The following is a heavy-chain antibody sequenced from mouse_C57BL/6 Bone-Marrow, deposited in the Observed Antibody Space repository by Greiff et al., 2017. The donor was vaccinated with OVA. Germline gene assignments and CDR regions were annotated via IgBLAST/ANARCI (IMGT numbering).Heavy chain of an antibody. J-gene: IGHJ1*03. V-gene: IGHV1-63*01. CDR1: GYTFTNYW. CDR2: IYPGGGYT. CDR3: ARWGIYYEYNGGYFDV. Sequence: VKLQESGAELVRPGTSVKMSCKASGYTFTNYWIGWAKQRPGHGLEWIGDIYPGGGYTNYNEKFKGKATLTADNSSSTAYMQFSSLTSEDSAIYYGARWGIYYEYNGGYFDVWGTGTTVTVAS. D-gene: IGHD2-4*01.